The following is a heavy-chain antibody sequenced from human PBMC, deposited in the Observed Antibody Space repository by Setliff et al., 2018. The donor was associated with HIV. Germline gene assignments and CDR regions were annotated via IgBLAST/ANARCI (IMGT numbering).Heavy chain of an antibody. CDR3: VRDFHWAFDY. V-gene: IGHV3-48*01. CDR1: GFTFGSHA. D-gene: IGHD7-27*01. J-gene: IGHJ4*02. Sequence: PGGSLRLSCRASGFTFGSHAMTWVRQAPGKGLEWVSHISGNEKNMDYADSVKGRFTISRDNAKNSLYLQMDSLRAEDTAVYYCVRDFHWAFDYWGQGTLVTVSS. CDR2: ISGNEKNM.